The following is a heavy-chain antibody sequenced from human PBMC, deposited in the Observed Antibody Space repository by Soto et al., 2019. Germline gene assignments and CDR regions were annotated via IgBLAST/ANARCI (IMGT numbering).Heavy chain of an antibody. CDR2: IIPIFGTA. J-gene: IGHJ3*02. CDR3: ARSSSEADAFDI. Sequence: QVQLVQSAAEVKKPGATVKVSCKAAGGTFSSYAISWQRQAPGQWLESKVGIIPIFGTANYAQKCKGRVTITAEESTSTADMELSSLRCEDTAVYYCARSSSEADAFDIWGQGTMVTVSS. D-gene: IGHD6-6*01. V-gene: IGHV1-69*01. CDR1: GGTFSSYA.